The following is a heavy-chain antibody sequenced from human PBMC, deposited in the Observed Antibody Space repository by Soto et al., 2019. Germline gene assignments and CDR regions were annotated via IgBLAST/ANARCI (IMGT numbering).Heavy chain of an antibody. D-gene: IGHD6-19*01. CDR1: GFTFSSYA. Sequence: QPGGSLRLSCAASGFTFSSYAMHWVRQAPGKGLEWVAVISYDGSNKYYADSVKGRFTISRDNSKNTLYLQMNSLRAEDTAVYYCARDRSGWSPPRHFDYWGQGTLVTVSS. J-gene: IGHJ4*02. V-gene: IGHV3-30-3*01. CDR2: ISYDGSNK. CDR3: ARDRSGWSPPRHFDY.